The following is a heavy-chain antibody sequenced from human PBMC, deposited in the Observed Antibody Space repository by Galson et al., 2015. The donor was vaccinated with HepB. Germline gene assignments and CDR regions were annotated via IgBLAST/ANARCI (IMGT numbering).Heavy chain of an antibody. V-gene: IGHV3-7*03. CDR2: IKQDGSEK. CDR3: ARDFGGSYYFYFDY. Sequence: SLRLSCAASGFTFSSYWMSWVRQAPGKGLEWVANIKQDGSEKYYVDSVKGRFTISRDNAKNSLYLQMNSLRAEDTAVYYCARDFGGSYYFYFDYWGQGTLVTVSS. J-gene: IGHJ4*02. CDR1: GFTFSSYW. D-gene: IGHD1-26*01.